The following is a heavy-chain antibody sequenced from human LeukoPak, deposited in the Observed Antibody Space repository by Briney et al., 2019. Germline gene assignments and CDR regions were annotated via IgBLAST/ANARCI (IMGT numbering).Heavy chain of an antibody. CDR1: GYSFTTYW. CDR2: IYPGDSDT. Sequence: GESLKISCKGSGYSFTTYWIGWVRQMPGKGLEWMGIIYPGDSDTRYSPSFQGQVTISADKSISTAYLQWSTLKASDTAMYYCARRGSSSWYYMDVWGKGTTVTVSS. V-gene: IGHV5-51*01. D-gene: IGHD6-13*01. J-gene: IGHJ6*03. CDR3: ARRGSSSWYYMDV.